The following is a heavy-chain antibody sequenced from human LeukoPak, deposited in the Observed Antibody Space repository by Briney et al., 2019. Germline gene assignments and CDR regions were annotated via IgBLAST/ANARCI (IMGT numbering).Heavy chain of an antibody. V-gene: IGHV4-61*02. CDR2: IYTSGST. CDR1: GGSISSGSYY. CDR3: ARGGGLYDSSGALDY. Sequence: SETLSLTCTVSGGSISSGSYYWSWIRQPAGKGLEWIGRIYTSGSTNYNPSLKSRVTISVDTSKNQFSRKLSSVTAADTAVYYCARGGGLYDSSGALDYWGQGTLVTVSS. D-gene: IGHD3-22*01. J-gene: IGHJ4*02.